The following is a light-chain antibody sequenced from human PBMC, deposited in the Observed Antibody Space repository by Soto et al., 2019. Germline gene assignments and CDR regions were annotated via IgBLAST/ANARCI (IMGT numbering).Light chain of an antibody. CDR1: ESLSTY. V-gene: IGKV3-15*01. Sequence: EIVMTQSPATLSVSPGERVTLSCRASESLSTYLAWYQQKPGQAPRLLIYGASTKATGIPAGFSGSGSATDFTLTISSLQSEDFAVYYCQSYNDWPFTFGQGTK. CDR3: QSYNDWPFT. CDR2: GAS. J-gene: IGKJ2*01.